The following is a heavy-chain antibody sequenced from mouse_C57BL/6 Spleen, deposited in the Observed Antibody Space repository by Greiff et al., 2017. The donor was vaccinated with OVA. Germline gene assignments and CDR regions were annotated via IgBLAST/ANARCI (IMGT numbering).Heavy chain of an antibody. V-gene: IGHV7-3*01. J-gene: IGHJ3*01. CDR2: IRNNANGYTT. CDR3: ASSYGYAGFAD. Sequence: EVQLVESGGGLVQPGGSLSLSCAASGFTFTDYYMSWVRQPPGQALEWLGFIRNNANGYTTEYSVSVKGRFTISRDNSQSILYRQMKALGAEDIATYCCASSYGYAGFADWGQGTLVTVSA. CDR1: GFTFTDYY. D-gene: IGHD2-2*01.